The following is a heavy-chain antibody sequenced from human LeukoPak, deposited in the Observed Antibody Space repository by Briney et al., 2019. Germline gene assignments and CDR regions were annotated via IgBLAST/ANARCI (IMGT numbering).Heavy chain of an antibody. J-gene: IGHJ4*02. CDR1: GFTFSSYS. D-gene: IGHD2-2*01. V-gene: IGHV3-21*04. CDR2: ISSSSSYI. Sequence: PGGSLRLSCAASGFTFSSYSMNWVRQAPGKGLEWVSSISSSSSYIYYADSVKGRFTISRDNSKNTLYLQMNSLRAEDTAVYYCAKRMVTGTSSSNPPLDYWGQGTLVTVSS. CDR3: AKRMVTGTSSSNPPLDY.